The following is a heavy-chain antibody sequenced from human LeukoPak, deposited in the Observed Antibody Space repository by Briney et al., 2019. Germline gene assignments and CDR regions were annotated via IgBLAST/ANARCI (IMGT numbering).Heavy chain of an antibody. J-gene: IGHJ5*02. Sequence: GGSLRLSCAASGFTFSSYGMHWVRQAPGKGLEWVAFIRYDGSNKYYADSVKGRFTISRDNSKNTLYLQMNSLRAEDTAVYYCAKAIRKISWFDPWGQGTLVTVSS. V-gene: IGHV3-30*02. CDR2: IRYDGSNK. CDR1: GFTFSSYG. D-gene: IGHD1-14*01. CDR3: AKAIRKISWFDP.